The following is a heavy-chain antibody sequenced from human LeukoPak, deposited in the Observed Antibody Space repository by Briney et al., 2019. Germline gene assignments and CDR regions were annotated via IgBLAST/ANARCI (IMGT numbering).Heavy chain of an antibody. J-gene: IGHJ4*02. Sequence: GGSLRLSCTASGFTFSSYTMSWVRQAPGEGLEWLSAINGRGITYYAGSVKGRFTISRDNSENTLYLQMNSLTVDDTAVYFCAKERQTGDYFTSDYWGQGALVTVSS. V-gene: IGHV3-23*01. CDR3: AKERQTGDYFTSDY. CDR2: INGRGIT. D-gene: IGHD4-17*01. CDR1: GFTFSSYT.